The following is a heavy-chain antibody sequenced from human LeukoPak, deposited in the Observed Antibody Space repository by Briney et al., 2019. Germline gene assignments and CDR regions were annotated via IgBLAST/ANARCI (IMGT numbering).Heavy chain of an antibody. CDR2: INHSGST. D-gene: IGHD6-19*01. CDR1: GGSFSGYY. V-gene: IGHV4-34*01. CDR3: ARGGWAVAGTKYFQH. J-gene: IGHJ1*01. Sequence: PSETLSLTCAVCGGSFSGYYWSWVRQPPGKGLEWIGEINHSGSTNYNPSLTSRVTISVDTSKNQFSLKLSSVTAADTAVYYCARGGWAVAGTKYFQHWGQSTLVTVSS.